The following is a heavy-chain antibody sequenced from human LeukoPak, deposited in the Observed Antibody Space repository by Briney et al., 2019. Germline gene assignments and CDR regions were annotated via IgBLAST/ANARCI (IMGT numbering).Heavy chain of an antibody. J-gene: IGHJ4*02. CDR3: AKDIRDYDSSGYEIDY. CDR2: ISWNSGSI. V-gene: IGHV3-9*01. D-gene: IGHD3-22*01. CDR1: GFTFDDYA. Sequence: SLKISCAASGFTFDDYAMHWVRQAPGKGLEWVSGISWNSGSIGYADSVKGRFTISRDNAKNSLYLQMNSLRAEDTALYYCAKDIRDYDSSGYEIDYWGQGTLVAVSS.